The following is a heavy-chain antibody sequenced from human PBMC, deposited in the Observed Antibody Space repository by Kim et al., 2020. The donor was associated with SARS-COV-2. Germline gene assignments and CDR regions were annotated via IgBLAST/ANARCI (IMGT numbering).Heavy chain of an antibody. CDR2: YN. J-gene: IGHJ3*02. Sequence: YNDYAVSVKSRITFNPDTSKNQFSLQLNSVTPEDMAVYYCARGRSTTFDIWGQGTMVTVSS. D-gene: IGHD4-17*01. CDR3: ARGRSTTFDI. V-gene: IGHV6-1*01.